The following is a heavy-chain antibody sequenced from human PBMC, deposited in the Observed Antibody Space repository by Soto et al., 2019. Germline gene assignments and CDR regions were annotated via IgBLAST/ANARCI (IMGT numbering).Heavy chain of an antibody. CDR1: GGSISSGYYY. J-gene: IGHJ4*02. Sequence: PSETLSLTCTVSGGSISSGYYYWSWIRQPPGKGLEWIGYIYYSGSTYYNPSLKSRVTISVDTSKNQFSLKLSSVTAADTAVYYRARAHVDTAMVTPAPVDYWGQGTLVTVSS. V-gene: IGHV4-30-4*01. CDR3: ARAHVDTAMVTPAPVDY. D-gene: IGHD5-18*01. CDR2: IYYSGST.